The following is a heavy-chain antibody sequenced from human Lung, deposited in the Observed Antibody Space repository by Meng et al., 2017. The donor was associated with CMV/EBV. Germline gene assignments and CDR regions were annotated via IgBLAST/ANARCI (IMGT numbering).Heavy chain of an antibody. V-gene: IGHV1-2*02. CDR1: GYTFTGYY. J-gene: IGHJ5*02. Sequence: ASVXVSXKASGYTFTGYYMHWVRQAPGQGLEWMGWINPSSGGTNYAQKFQGRVTMTRDTSISTAYMELSRLRSDDTAVYYGARDPPPDPGIAVAGFFDPWGQGTLVTVSS. CDR2: INPSSGGT. CDR3: ARDPPPDPGIAVAGFFDP. D-gene: IGHD6-19*01.